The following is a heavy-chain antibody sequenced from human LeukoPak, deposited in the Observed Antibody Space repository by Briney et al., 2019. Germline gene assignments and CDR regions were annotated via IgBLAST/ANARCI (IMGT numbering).Heavy chain of an antibody. Sequence: GGSLRLSCAASGFTFSTYWMSWVRQAPGKGLEWVANIKQDGSEKYYIDSVKGRFTISRDNAKNSLYLQTNSLRAEDTAMYYCARDSAGNDYWGQGTLVTVSS. CDR1: GFTFSTYW. CDR3: ARDSAGNDY. V-gene: IGHV3-7*01. J-gene: IGHJ4*02. CDR2: IKQDGSEK. D-gene: IGHD6-13*01.